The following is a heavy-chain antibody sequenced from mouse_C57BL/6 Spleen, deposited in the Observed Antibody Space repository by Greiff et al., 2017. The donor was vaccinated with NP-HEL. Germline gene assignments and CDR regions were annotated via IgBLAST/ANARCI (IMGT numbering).Heavy chain of an antibody. CDR2: IDPNSGGT. Sequence: QLQQPRAAPVPPFSSFNLSFKASGYTFTSYWMHWVKQRPGRGLEWIGRIDPNSGGTKYNEKFKSKATLTVDKPSSTAYMQLSSLTSEDSAVYYCAREGSNYWVYYFDYWGQGTTLTVSS. V-gene: IGHV1-72*01. CDR3: AREGSNYWVYYFDY. J-gene: IGHJ2*01. CDR1: GYTFTSYW. D-gene: IGHD2-5*01.